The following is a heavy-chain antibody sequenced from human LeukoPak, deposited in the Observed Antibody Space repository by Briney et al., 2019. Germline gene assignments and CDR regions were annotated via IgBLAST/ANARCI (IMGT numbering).Heavy chain of an antibody. J-gene: IGHJ2*01. CDR3: ARVEGYCSGGSCYYWYFDL. Sequence: SETLSLTCTVSAYSLSSGYYWGWIRQPPGKGLEWIGSSYHSGNTYYNPSLKSRVTISVDTSKNQFSLKLSSVTAADTAVYYCARVEGYCSGGSCYYWYFDLWGRGTLVTVSS. CDR2: SYHSGNT. CDR1: AYSLSSGYY. D-gene: IGHD2-15*01. V-gene: IGHV4-38-2*02.